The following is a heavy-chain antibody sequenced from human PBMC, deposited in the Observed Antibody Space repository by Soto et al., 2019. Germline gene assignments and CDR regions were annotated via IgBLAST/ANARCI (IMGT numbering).Heavy chain of an antibody. J-gene: IGHJ4*02. CDR2: ISGSGGSI. CDR1: GFTFSSYA. D-gene: IGHD2-2*01. V-gene: IGHV3-23*01. Sequence: GGSLRLSCAASGFTFSSYAMSWVRQAPGKGLEWVSAISGSGGSIGYADSVKGRFTISRDNAKNSLYLQMNSLRAEDTALYYCVKDEDLGYCSSTSCSGYWGQGTLVTVSS. CDR3: VKDEDLGYCSSTSCSGY.